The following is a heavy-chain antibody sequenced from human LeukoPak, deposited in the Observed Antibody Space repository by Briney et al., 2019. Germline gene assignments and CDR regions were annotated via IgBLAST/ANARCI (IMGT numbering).Heavy chain of an antibody. CDR2: INAGNGNT. CDR3: ARVRMVAAPFDY. J-gene: IGHJ4*02. Sequence: ASVKVPCKASGYTFTNYAMHWVRQAPGQRLEWMGWINAGNGNTKYSQKFQGRVTITRDTSASTAYMELSSLRSEDTAIYYCARVRMVAAPFDYWGQGTLVTVSS. CDR1: GYTFTNYA. D-gene: IGHD2-15*01. V-gene: IGHV1-3*01.